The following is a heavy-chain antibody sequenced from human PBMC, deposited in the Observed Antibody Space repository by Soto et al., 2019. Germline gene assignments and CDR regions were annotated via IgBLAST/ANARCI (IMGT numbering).Heavy chain of an antibody. CDR3: AKSLVTPSDAFDL. CDR2: ISDPGTST. V-gene: IGHV3-23*01. D-gene: IGHD2-21*02. J-gene: IGHJ3*01. Sequence: GGSLRLSCGASGFTFGNYAMNWFRQAPGKGLEWISSISDPGTSTYYANSVKGRFSMSRDNSKNTLFLQMNRLRADDTAVYFCAKSLVTPSDAFDLWGRGTLVTVSS. CDR1: GFTFGNYA.